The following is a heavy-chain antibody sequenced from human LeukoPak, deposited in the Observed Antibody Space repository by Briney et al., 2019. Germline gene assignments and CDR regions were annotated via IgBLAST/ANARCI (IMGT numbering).Heavy chain of an antibody. CDR2: ILYEGSNE. CDR1: GFTFSHYA. Sequence: GRSLRLSCAASGFTFSHYAIHWVRQAPGKGLEWGALILYEGSNEYYADSVKGRFSISRDNSKNTLFLQMNSLRAEDTAVYYCAKDGGLWVSAHWGDSWGRGTLVTVSS. J-gene: IGHJ4*02. V-gene: IGHV3-30-3*01. D-gene: IGHD7-27*01. CDR3: AKDGGLWVSAHWGDS.